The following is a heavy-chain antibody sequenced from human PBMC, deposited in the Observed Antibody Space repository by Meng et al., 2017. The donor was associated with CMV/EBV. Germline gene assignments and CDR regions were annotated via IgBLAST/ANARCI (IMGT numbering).Heavy chain of an antibody. Sequence: GESLKISCAASGFTFRSYEMNWVRQAPGKGLEWVSYISSSGSTIYYADSVKGRFTISRDNAKNSLYLQMNSLRAEDTAVYYCARVGTIFRGYYFDYWGQGTLVTVSS. CDR2: ISSSGSTI. CDR1: GFTFRSYE. V-gene: IGHV3-48*03. J-gene: IGHJ4*02. CDR3: ARVGTIFRGYYFDY. D-gene: IGHD3-3*01.